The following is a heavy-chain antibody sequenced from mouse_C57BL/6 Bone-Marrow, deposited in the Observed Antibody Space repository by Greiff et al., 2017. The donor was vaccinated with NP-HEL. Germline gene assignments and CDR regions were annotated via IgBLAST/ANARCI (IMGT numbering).Heavy chain of an antibody. J-gene: IGHJ3*01. CDR2: ISGGGGNT. CDR3: ARHRRLTY. V-gene: IGHV5-9*01. Sequence: EVKLVESGGGLVKPGGSLKLSCAASGFTFSSYTMSWVRQTPEKRLEWVATISGGGGNTYYPVSVKGRFTISRDNAKNTLYLQMSSLRSEDTALYYCARHRRLTYWGQGTLVTVSA. CDR1: GFTFSSYT.